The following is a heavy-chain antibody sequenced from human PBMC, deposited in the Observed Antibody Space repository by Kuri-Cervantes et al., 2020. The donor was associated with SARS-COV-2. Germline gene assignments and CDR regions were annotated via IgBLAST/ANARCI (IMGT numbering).Heavy chain of an antibody. Sequence: WESLRLSCAISGDSVSSNSAAWNWIRQSPSRGLEWLGRTYYRSKWYNDYAVSVKSRITINPDTSKNQFSLQLNSVTPEDTAVYYCAMARRGWGHFDYWGQGTLVTVSS. CDR1: GDSVSSNSAA. CDR2: TYYRSKWYN. J-gene: IGHJ4*02. D-gene: IGHD3-10*01. V-gene: IGHV6-1*01. CDR3: AMARRGWGHFDY.